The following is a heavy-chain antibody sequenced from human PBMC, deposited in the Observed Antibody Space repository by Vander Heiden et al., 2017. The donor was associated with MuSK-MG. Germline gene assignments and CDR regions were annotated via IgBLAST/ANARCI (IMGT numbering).Heavy chain of an antibody. CDR2: IYSGGNT. CDR3: ARKPGTGFYYYMDV. Sequence: VQLVESGGGLVQPGGSLRLSCAASGFPVSSSYMSWVRQAPGKGLECVSLIYSGGNTYYADSVKGRFTISRDNSKNTLDLQINSLRAEDMAVYYCARKPGTGFYYYMDVWGKGTTVTVSS. D-gene: IGHD1-1*01. J-gene: IGHJ6*03. V-gene: IGHV3-53*04. CDR1: GFPVSSSY.